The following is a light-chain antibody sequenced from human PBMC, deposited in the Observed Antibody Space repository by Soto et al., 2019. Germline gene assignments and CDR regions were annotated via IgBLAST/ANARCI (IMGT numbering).Light chain of an antibody. CDR2: EVS. Sequence: QSVLTQPASVSGSPGQSFTISCTGTSSVVGSYNLVSWYQQHSGKAPKLMIYEVSKRPSGVSNRFSGSKSGNTASLTISGLQAEDEADYYCCSYAGSSTYVFGTGTKVTVL. V-gene: IGLV2-23*02. J-gene: IGLJ1*01. CDR3: CSYAGSSTYV. CDR1: SSVVGSYNL.